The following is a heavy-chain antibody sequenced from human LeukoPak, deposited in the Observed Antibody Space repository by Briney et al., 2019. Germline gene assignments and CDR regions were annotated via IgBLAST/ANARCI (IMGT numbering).Heavy chain of an antibody. CDR2: IYSGGST. CDR3: AGDSDTAMEGYFDY. V-gene: IGHV3-53*01. J-gene: IGHJ4*02. D-gene: IGHD5-18*01. Sequence: GGSLRLSCAASGFTVSSNYMSWVRQAPGKGLEWVSVIYSGGSTYYADSVKGRFTISRDNSKNTLYLQMNSLRAEDTAVYYCAGDSDTAMEGYFDYWGQGTLVTVSS. CDR1: GFTVSSNY.